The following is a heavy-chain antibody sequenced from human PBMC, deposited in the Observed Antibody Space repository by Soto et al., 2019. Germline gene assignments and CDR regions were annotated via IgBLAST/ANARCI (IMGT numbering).Heavy chain of an antibody. J-gene: IGHJ4*02. CDR1: GFTFSSYG. Sequence: QVQLVESGGGVVQPGRSLRLSCAASGFTFSSYGMHWVRQAPGKGLEWVAVISYDGSNKYYADSVKGRFTISRDNSKNTLYLQMNSLRAEDTAVYYCASNPGYYYDSSGYYLDYWGQGTLVTVSS. D-gene: IGHD3-22*01. CDR3: ASNPGYYYDSSGYYLDY. V-gene: IGHV3-30*03. CDR2: ISYDGSNK.